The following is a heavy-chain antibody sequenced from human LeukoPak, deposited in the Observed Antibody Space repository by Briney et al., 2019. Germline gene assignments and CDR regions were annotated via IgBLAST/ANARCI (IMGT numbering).Heavy chain of an antibody. J-gene: IGHJ3*01. D-gene: IGHD7-27*01. CDR3: TRTKWGYAFDV. V-gene: IGHV4-59*13. CDR2: IYYTGNT. CDR1: GGSISSDF. Sequence: SETLSLTCTVPGGSISSDFWTWIRQPPGKGLQWIGHIYYTGNTNYNPSLKSRATISIDTSKNQFSLKLTSVTAADTAVYYCTRTKWGYAFDVWGQGTMVTVSS.